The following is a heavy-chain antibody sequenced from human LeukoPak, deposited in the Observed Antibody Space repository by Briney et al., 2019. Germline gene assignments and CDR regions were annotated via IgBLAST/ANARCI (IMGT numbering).Heavy chain of an antibody. V-gene: IGHV7-4-1*02. J-gene: IGHJ3*02. D-gene: IGHD3-9*01. Sequence: ASVKVSCKASGYTFTSYAMNWVRQAPGQGLEWMGWINTNTGNPTYAQGFTGRFVFSLDTSVSTAYLQISSLKAEDTAVYYCARTYYDILTGYYIPDAFDIWGQGTMVTVSS. CDR3: ARTYYDILTGYYIPDAFDI. CDR2: INTNTGNP. CDR1: GYTFTSYA.